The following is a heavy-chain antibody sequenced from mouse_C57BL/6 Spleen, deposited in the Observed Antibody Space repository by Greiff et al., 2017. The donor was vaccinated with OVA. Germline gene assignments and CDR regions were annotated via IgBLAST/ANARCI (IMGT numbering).Heavy chain of an antibody. V-gene: IGHV2-5*01. D-gene: IGHD2-1*01. Sequence: VQLQQSGPGLVQPSQSLTITCTASGFSLTSYGVHWVRQSPGQGLEWLGVIWSGGSTDYTAAFMSRLSITKDNSKSQVFFKMNSLQADDAAIYDCANDYGKYYFDYWGQGTTLTVSS. CDR1: GFSLTSYG. CDR3: ANDYGKYYFDY. J-gene: IGHJ2*01. CDR2: IWSGGST.